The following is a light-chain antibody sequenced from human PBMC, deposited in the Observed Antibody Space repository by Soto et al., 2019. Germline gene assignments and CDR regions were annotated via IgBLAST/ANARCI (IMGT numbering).Light chain of an antibody. CDR1: QSVGSN. CDR3: QQYNNWPPYT. V-gene: IGKV3-15*01. J-gene: IGKJ2*01. CDR2: DAS. Sequence: EIVMTQSPATLSVSPGERATLSCRASQSVGSNLAWYQQKPGQAPRLLIYDASTRGTAVPARFSGSGSGTDFTLTISSLQSEDFAVYDCQQYNNWPPYTFGQGTKLEIK.